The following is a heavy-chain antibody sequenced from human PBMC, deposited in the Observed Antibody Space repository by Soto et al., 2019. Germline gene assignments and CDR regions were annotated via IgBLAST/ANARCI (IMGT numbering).Heavy chain of an antibody. J-gene: IGHJ3*02. Sequence: ASVKVSCKASGYTFTSYDINWVRQATGQGLEWMGWMNPNSGNTGYAQKFQGRVTMTRNTSISTAYMELSSPRSEDTAVYYCAKSVTTNFDAFDIWGQGTMVTVSS. V-gene: IGHV1-8*01. CDR2: MNPNSGNT. CDR3: AKSVTTNFDAFDI. CDR1: GYTFTSYD. D-gene: IGHD4-17*01.